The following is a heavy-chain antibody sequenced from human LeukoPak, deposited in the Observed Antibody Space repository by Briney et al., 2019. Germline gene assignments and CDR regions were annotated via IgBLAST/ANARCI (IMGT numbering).Heavy chain of an antibody. CDR1: GGTFSSYA. CDR2: IIPIFGTA. D-gene: IGHD5-24*01. V-gene: IGHV1-69*05. Sequence: SVKVSCKASGGTFSSYAISWVRQAPGQGLEWMGGIIPIFGTANYAQKFQGRVTITTDESTSTAYMELSSLRSEDTAVYYCARAHVEMVTTGVYYYYMDVWGKGTTVTVSS. J-gene: IGHJ6*03. CDR3: ARAHVEMVTTGVYYYYMDV.